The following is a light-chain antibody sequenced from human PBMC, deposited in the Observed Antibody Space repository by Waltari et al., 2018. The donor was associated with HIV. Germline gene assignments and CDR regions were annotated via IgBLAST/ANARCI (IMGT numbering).Light chain of an antibody. CDR1: SSDVGGYHY. J-gene: IGLJ3*02. V-gene: IGLV2-14*01. Sequence: QSALTQPASVSGSPGPSITIPCTGTSSDVGGYHYVSWYQQHPGKAPKLMIYEVSNRPSGVSNLFAGSMSGNTASLTISGLQAEDEADYYCSSYTSSSTLRVFGGGTKLTVL. CDR3: SSYTSSSTLRV. CDR2: EVS.